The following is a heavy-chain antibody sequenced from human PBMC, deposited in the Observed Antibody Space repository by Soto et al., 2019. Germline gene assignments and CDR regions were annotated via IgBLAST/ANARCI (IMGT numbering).Heavy chain of an antibody. CDR3: ARGLGYCSGGSCQNLFDY. CDR2: IYYSGST. J-gene: IGHJ4*02. V-gene: IGHV4-59*01. D-gene: IGHD2-15*01. CDR1: GGSISNYY. Sequence: SETLSLTCSVSGGSISNYYWSWIRQPPGKGLEWIGHIYYSGSTNYNPSLKSRVTISVDTSKNQFSLKLSSVTAADTAVYYCARGLGYCSGGSCQNLFDYWGQGTLVTVSS.